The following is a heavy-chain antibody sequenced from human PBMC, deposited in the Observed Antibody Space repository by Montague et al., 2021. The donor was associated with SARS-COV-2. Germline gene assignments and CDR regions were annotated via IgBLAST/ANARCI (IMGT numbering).Heavy chain of an antibody. J-gene: IGHJ6*02. CDR2: LYNGGTT. D-gene: IGHD3-16*01. CDR1: GGSISSSTYY. Sequence: LSLPFPVSGGSISSSTYYWGWIRQPPGKGLEWIGNLYNGGTTYYSPSLKSRVTISVDSSKNHFSLNMASVTAADTAVYYCARTSKLRESSSGNYYYHAMDVWGQGTTVTVSS. V-gene: IGHV4-39*02. CDR3: ARTSKLRESSSGNYYYHAMDV.